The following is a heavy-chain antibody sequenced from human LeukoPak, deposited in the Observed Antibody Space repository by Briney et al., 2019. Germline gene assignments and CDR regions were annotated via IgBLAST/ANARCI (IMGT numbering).Heavy chain of an antibody. CDR2: LYPSGST. CDR3: AGGHYPLEY. J-gene: IGHJ4*02. D-gene: IGHD1-26*01. Sequence: SETLSLTGSVSGGSINSGYWSWIRQPPGKGLEWIGLLYPSGSTNYNPSLKSRVTISVDTSRTQFSLKLSSMTAADTAVYYSAGGHYPLEYWGEGTLVTVPS. V-gene: IGHV4-59*01. CDR1: GGSINSGY.